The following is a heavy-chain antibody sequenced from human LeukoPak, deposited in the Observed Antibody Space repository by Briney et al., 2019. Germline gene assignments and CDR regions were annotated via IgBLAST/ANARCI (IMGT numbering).Heavy chain of an antibody. CDR1: GFNFGDYA. Sequence: GGSLRLSCTTSGFNFGDYAMTWVRQAPGKGLEWVANIKQDGSEKYYVDSVKGRFTISRDNAKNSLYLQMNSLRAEDTAVYYCAREYYDILTGYSSFEDYYYMDVWGKGTTVTISS. D-gene: IGHD3-9*01. V-gene: IGHV3-7*01. J-gene: IGHJ6*03. CDR3: AREYYDILTGYSSFEDYYYMDV. CDR2: IKQDGSEK.